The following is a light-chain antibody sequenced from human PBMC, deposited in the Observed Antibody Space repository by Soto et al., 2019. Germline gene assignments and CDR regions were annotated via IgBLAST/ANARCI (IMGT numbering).Light chain of an antibody. J-gene: IGKJ1*01. CDR2: AAS. Sequence: DIQMTQSPYSLSASVGDIATITCRSSQGISIYLAWYQQQPGKVPRHLFYAASTLQTGVPSGFSGSGSGTDVTLTISSLQPEDIATYYCHEDDNVTWTFDQATKVAIK. V-gene: IGKV1-27*01. CDR1: QGISIY. CDR3: HEDDNVTWT.